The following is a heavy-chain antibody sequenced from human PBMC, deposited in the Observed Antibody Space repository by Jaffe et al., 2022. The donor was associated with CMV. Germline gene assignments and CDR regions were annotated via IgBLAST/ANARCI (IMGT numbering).Heavy chain of an antibody. CDR3: ARHPYSSSWGHDY. D-gene: IGHD6-13*01. CDR2: IYYSGST. CDR1: GGSISSSSYY. Sequence: QLQLQESGPGLVKPSETLSLTCTVSGGSISSSSYYWGWIRQPPGKGLEWIGSIYYSGSTYYNPSLKSRVTISVDTSKNQFSLKLSSVTAADTAVYYCARHPYSSSWGHDYWGQGTLVTVSS. J-gene: IGHJ4*02. V-gene: IGHV4-39*01.